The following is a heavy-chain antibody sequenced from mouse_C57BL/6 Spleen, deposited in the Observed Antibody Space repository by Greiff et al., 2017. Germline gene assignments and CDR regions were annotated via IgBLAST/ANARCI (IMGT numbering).Heavy chain of an antibody. CDR3: AIMGSNYWYFDV. Sequence: QVQLQQPGAELVKPGASVKLSCKASGYTFTSYWMHWVKQRPGQGLEWIGMIRPNSGSPNYTEKFQSKATLTVDNSSSTAYMQLISLTSDDSPVYYCAIMGSNYWYFDVWGTGTTVTVSA. CDR1: GYTFTSYW. J-gene: IGHJ1*03. CDR2: IRPNSGSP. V-gene: IGHV1-64*01. D-gene: IGHD2-5*01.